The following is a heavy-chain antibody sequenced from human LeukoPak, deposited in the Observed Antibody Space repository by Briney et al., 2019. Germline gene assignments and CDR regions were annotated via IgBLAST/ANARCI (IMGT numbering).Heavy chain of an antibody. D-gene: IGHD1-7*01. CDR2: TKQDGSEK. Sequence: GGSLRLSCAASGFSFSSYSMNWVRQAPGKGLEWVAQTKQDGSEKYYVDSVKGRFTTSRDKNSLFLQMNSVRAEDTAVYYCVGWGISGITNHWGQGTLVTVSS. CDR1: GFSFSSYS. J-gene: IGHJ4*02. V-gene: IGHV3-7*01. CDR3: VGWGISGITNH.